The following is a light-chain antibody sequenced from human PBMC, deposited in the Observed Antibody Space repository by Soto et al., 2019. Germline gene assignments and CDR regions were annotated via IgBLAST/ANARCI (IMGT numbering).Light chain of an antibody. Sequence: DIQLAQSPSSLSASVGDRVTITCRASQSVARFLNWYQQKPGKAPKLLIYAAVTLDVGVPSRFSGSGSGTEFTLTISSLQPEDFATYYCQQSSDTPLTFGGGTRVEI. J-gene: IGKJ4*01. CDR2: AAV. V-gene: IGKV1-39*01. CDR1: QSVARF. CDR3: QQSSDTPLT.